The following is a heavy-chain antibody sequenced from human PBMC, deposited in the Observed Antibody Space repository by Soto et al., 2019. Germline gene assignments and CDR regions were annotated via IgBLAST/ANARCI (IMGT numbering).Heavy chain of an antibody. CDR2: ITGSGTST. CDR1: GFTFSAYA. CDR3: GKSPDFYYYTMGV. Sequence: GGSLRLSCAASGFTFSAYAMTWVRQAPGKGLEWVSSITGSGTSTYYADSVKGRFIISRDNSKNTVSLQMNSLRADDTAVYYCGKSPDFYYYTMGVWGQGTTVTVSS. V-gene: IGHV3-23*01. J-gene: IGHJ6*02.